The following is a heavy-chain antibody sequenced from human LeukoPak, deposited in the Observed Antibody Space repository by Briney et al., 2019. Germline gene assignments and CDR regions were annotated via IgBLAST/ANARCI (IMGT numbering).Heavy chain of an antibody. CDR1: GYTFTGYY. V-gene: IGHV1-2*02. D-gene: IGHD2-21*02. J-gene: IGHJ2*01. Sequence: ASVKVSCKASGYTFTGYYMHWVRQAPGQGLEWMGWINPNSGGTNYAQKFQGRVTMTRDTSISTAYMEPSRLRSDDTAVYYCARGKHIVVVTGYFDLWGRGTLVTVSS. CDR3: ARGKHIVVVTGYFDL. CDR2: INPNSGGT.